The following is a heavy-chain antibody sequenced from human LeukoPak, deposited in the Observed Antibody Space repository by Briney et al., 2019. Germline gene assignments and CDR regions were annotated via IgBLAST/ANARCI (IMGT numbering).Heavy chain of an antibody. Sequence: SETLSLACTVSGGSISSYYWNWVRQPPGKGLEWIGNIYSSGSTDYNPSLKSRVTISLDTSKFQFSLRLNSVTAADTAVYYCARADPNASGYFYRFNWFDPWGQGTLVTVSS. CDR1: GGSISSYY. D-gene: IGHD3-10*01. J-gene: IGHJ5*02. CDR3: ARADPNASGYFYRFNWFDP. CDR2: IYSSGST. V-gene: IGHV4-59*01.